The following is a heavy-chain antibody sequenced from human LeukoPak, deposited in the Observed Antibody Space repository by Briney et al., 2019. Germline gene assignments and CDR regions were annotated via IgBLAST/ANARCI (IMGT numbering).Heavy chain of an antibody. Sequence: GGSLRLSCAASGFTFSSYAMSWVRQAPGKGLEWVSAISGSGGSTYYADSVKGRFTISRDNSKNTLHLQMNSLRAEDTAVYYCAKDNYYDSSGYYRYYYYGMDVWGQGTTVTVSS. CDR3: AKDNYYDSSGYYRYYYYGMDV. CDR1: GFTFSSYA. J-gene: IGHJ6*02. CDR2: ISGSGGST. D-gene: IGHD3-22*01. V-gene: IGHV3-23*01.